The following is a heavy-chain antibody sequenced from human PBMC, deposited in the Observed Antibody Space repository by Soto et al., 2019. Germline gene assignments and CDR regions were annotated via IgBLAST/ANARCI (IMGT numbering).Heavy chain of an antibody. CDR1: GGSISSSNW. D-gene: IGHD3-22*01. J-gene: IGHJ4*02. Sequence: SETLSLTCAVSGGSISSSNWWSWVRQPPGKGLEWIGEIYHSGGTNYNPSLKSRVTISVDKSKNQFSLKLSSVTAADTAVYYCARGGYYIGRDFDYWGQGTLVTVSS. V-gene: IGHV4-4*02. CDR2: IYHSGGT. CDR3: ARGGYYIGRDFDY.